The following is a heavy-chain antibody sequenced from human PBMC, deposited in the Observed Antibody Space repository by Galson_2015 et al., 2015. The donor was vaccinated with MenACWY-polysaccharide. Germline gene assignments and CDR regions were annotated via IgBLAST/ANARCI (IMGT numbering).Heavy chain of an antibody. Sequence: SVKVSCKASGYTFPNYYIHWVRQAPGQGLEWLGFINPSGGSTSYAQKFQGRVTMTRDTSTGTVYVDLSSLRSEDTAVYYCARYAASGLDYWGHGTLVTVSS. J-gene: IGHJ4*01. V-gene: IGHV1-46*01. CDR1: GYTFPNYY. D-gene: IGHD3-10*01. CDR3: ARYAASGLDY. CDR2: INPSGGST.